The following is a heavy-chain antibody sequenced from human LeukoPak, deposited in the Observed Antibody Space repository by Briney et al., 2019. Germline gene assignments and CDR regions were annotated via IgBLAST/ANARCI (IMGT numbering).Heavy chain of an antibody. J-gene: IGHJ4*02. CDR3: AKGRYYYYGSGSYYNDY. D-gene: IGHD3-10*01. CDR1: GFTFSSYA. CDR2: ISGSGGST. Sequence: GGSLRLSCAASGFTFSSYAMSWVRQAPGKGLEWVSAISGSGGSTYYADSVKGRFTISRDNSKNTLYLQTNSLRAEDTAVYYCAKGRYYYYGSGSYYNDYWGQGTLVTVSS. V-gene: IGHV3-23*01.